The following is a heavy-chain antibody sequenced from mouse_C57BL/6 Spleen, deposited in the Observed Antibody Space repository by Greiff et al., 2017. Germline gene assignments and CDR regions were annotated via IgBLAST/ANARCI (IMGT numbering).Heavy chain of an antibody. J-gene: IGHJ2*01. Sequence: VQLQQSGPELVKPGASVKISCKASGYAFSSSWMNWVKQRPGKGLEWIGRIYPGDGDTNYNGKFKGKATLTADKSSSTAYMQLSSLTSEDSAVYFCARSDYDGYHYWGQGTTLTVSS. CDR3: ARSDYDGYHY. CDR1: GYAFSSSW. D-gene: IGHD2-3*01. V-gene: IGHV1-82*01. CDR2: IYPGDGDT.